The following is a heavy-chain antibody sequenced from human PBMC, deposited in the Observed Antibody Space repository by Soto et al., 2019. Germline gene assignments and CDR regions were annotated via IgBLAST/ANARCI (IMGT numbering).Heavy chain of an antibody. Sequence: GASLRLSFAASVFTFSSYAISCLRQAPGKGLEWVSAISGSGGSTYYADSVKGRFTISRDNSKNTLYLQMNSLRAEDTAVYYCATPNLTSIAVAGHFDYWGQGTLVTVSS. V-gene: IGHV3-23*01. D-gene: IGHD6-19*01. CDR3: ATPNLTSIAVAGHFDY. CDR1: VFTFSSYA. J-gene: IGHJ4*02. CDR2: ISGSGGST.